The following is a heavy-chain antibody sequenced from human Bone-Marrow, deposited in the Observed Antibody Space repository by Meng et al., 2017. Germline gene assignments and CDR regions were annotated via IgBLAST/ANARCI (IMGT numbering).Heavy chain of an antibody. Sequence: QVQLQESGPGLVKPSGPLSLTCAVSCGSISSSNWWRWVRQPPGKGLEWIGEIYQSGSTNYNPSLKSRVNISVDKAKKQFSLKLSSVTAADTAVYYCARVSLQANIAAAGVVWFDPWGQGTLVTVSS. CDR2: IYQSGST. V-gene: IGHV4-4*02. CDR1: CGSISSSNW. CDR3: ARVSLQANIAAAGVVWFDP. D-gene: IGHD6-13*01. J-gene: IGHJ5*02.